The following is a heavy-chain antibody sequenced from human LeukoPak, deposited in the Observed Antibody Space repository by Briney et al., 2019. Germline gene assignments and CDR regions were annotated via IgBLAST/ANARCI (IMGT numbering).Heavy chain of an antibody. CDR3: ARFSINSSGYLDY. V-gene: IGHV3-11*01. CDR2: ISSSGSTI. Sequence: GGSLRLSCAASGFTFSDYYMSWSGRAPGKRLEGVSGISSSGSTIYYADSVKGRFTISRDNAKNSLYLQMNSLRAEDTAVYYCARFSINSSGYLDYWGQGTLVTVSS. J-gene: IGHJ4*02. CDR1: GFTFSDYY. D-gene: IGHD3-22*01.